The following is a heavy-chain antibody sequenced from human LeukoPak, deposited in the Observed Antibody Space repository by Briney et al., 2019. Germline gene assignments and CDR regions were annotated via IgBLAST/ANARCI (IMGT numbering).Heavy chain of an antibody. D-gene: IGHD4-11*01. Sequence: SETLSLTCTVSGGSISSSSHYWGWIRQPPGKGLEWIGRVYYNGDTYYNPSLKSRAITSVDTSRNQFSLRLSSVTAADMAIYYCARHKAYSDYVSDWGQGTLVTVSS. J-gene: IGHJ4*02. CDR2: VYYNGDT. V-gene: IGHV4-39*01. CDR3: ARHKAYSDYVSD. CDR1: GGSISSSSHY.